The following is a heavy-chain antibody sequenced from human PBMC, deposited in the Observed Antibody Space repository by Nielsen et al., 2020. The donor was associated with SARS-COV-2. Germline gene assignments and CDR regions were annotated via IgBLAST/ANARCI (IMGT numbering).Heavy chain of an antibody. Sequence: GESLKISCAASGLTFSSYAMSWVRQAPGKGLEWVSAISGSGGSTYYADFAKGRFTISRDNSKNTLYLQMNSLRAEDTAVYYCAKDLGYSSGWDYWGQGTLVTVSS. V-gene: IGHV3-23*01. CDR2: ISGSGGST. D-gene: IGHD6-19*01. CDR3: AKDLGYSSGWDY. J-gene: IGHJ4*02. CDR1: GLTFSSYA.